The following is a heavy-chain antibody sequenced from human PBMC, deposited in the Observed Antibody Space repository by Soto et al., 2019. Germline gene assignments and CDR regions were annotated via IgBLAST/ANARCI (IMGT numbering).Heavy chain of an antibody. CDR2: INKDGSKQ. J-gene: IGHJ4*02. CDR3: SRENWFQDY. CDR1: GFTFTAYY. V-gene: IGHV3-7*03. Sequence: LRLSCAASGFTFTAYYMTWVRQVPGKGLEWVASINKDGSKQYYVDSVKGRFTISRDNAMNSLYLQMNSLRAGDTALYYCSRENWFQDYWGQGTLVTVSS. D-gene: IGHD3-10*01.